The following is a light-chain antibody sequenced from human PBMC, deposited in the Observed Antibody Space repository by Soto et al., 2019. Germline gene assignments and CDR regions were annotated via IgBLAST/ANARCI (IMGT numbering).Light chain of an antibody. CDR1: MRDVGAYNL. Sequence: QSVLTQPASVSGSAGQSITISCSGTMRDVGAYNLVSWYQQHPGTAPKLIIYEVRNRPSGISSRFSGSRSGNTASLTISGLQPEDEGDYYCSAYTANFVFGSGTKVTVL. CDR2: EVR. V-gene: IGLV2-14*01. CDR3: SAYTANFV. J-gene: IGLJ1*01.